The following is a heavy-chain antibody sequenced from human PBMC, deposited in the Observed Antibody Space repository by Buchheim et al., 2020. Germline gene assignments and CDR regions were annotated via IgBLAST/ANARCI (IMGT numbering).Heavy chain of an antibody. Sequence: QVQLQQWGAGLLKPSETLSLTCAVYYGSFSADYWSWIRQPPGKGLEWVAEINHSGSSNYNPSLKSRVSLSLDTSKNQFSLKLRSVTAADTAVYYCARGRGNRRFDYWGQGTL. CDR2: INHSGSS. J-gene: IGHJ4*02. CDR1: YGSFSADY. CDR3: ARGRGNRRFDY. D-gene: IGHD1-14*01. V-gene: IGHV4-34*01.